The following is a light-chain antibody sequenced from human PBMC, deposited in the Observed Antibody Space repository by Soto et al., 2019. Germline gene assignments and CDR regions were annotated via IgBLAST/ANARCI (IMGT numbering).Light chain of an antibody. CDR1: QSVSSN. CDR2: GAS. Sequence: EIVMTQSPATLAVSPGERAALSCRASQSVSSNFAWYQQKPGQAPRLLIYGASSRATGTPARVIGSGSGTEFTLTISSLQSEEFAVDYCQQYNSWPYAFGLGTKVEMK. V-gene: IGKV3-15*01. J-gene: IGKJ2*01. CDR3: QQYNSWPYA.